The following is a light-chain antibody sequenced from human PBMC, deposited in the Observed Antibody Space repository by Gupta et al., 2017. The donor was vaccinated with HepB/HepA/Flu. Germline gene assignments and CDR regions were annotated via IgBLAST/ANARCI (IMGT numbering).Light chain of an antibody. CDR3: QHYNNWPPWT. Sequence: EIVMTQSPATLSVSPGERATLSCRASQSIRSNLAWYQHKPGQAPRLLIYGASTRATGIPARFSGRGSGTEFTLTISSLQSEDFAVYYCQHYNNWPPWTLGQGTKVEIK. CDR1: QSIRSN. J-gene: IGKJ1*01. V-gene: IGKV3-15*01. CDR2: GAS.